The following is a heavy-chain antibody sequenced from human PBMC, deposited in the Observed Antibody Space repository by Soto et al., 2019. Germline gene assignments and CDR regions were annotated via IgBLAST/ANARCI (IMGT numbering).Heavy chain of an antibody. CDR1: GGTFSSYA. J-gene: IGHJ6*02. Sequence: QVQLVQSGAEVKKPGSSVKVSCKASGGTFSSYAISWVRQAPGQGLEWTGGIIPIFGTANYAQKFQGRVTITADESTNTAYMELSSLRSEDTAGYYCASGGNSGYYYGMDVWGQGTTVTVSS. D-gene: IGHD2-21*02. CDR3: ASGGNSGYYYGMDV. CDR2: IIPIFGTA. V-gene: IGHV1-69*01.